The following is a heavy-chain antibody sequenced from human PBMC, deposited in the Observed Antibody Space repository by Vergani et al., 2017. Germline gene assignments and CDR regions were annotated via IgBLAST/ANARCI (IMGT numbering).Heavy chain of an antibody. CDR2: ISSSGSTI. CDR1: GFTFSDYY. Sequence: QVQLVESGGGLVKPGGSLRLSCAASGFTFSDYYMSWIRQAPGKGLEWVSYISSSGSTIYYADSVKGRFTISRDNAKNSLCLQRNSLGAEDTAVYYCAREGPGDFWSGRPAIGNWFDPWGQGTLVTVSS. V-gene: IGHV3-11*01. J-gene: IGHJ5*02. CDR3: AREGPGDFWSGRPAIGNWFDP. D-gene: IGHD3-3*01.